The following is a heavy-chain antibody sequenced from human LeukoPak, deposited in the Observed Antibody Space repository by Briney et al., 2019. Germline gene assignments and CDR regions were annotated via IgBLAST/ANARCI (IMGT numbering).Heavy chain of an antibody. CDR3: ARVYFYGDDGQDCCYYYIDV. J-gene: IGHJ6*03. CDR1: AITFSNSW. D-gene: IGHD4-17*01. Sequence: PGGSLRLSCAASAITFSNSWMNWVRQAPGEGLEWVATIKLDGSEKWYVNSVKGRFTISRDNAKNSLYLQMDSLRVDDTAVYYCARVYFYGDDGQDCCYYYIDVWGKGTTVTISS. V-gene: IGHV3-7*03. CDR2: IKLDGSEK.